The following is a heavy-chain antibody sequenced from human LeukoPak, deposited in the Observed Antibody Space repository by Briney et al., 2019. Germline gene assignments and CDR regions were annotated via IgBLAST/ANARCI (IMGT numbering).Heavy chain of an antibody. Sequence: GGSLRLSCAASGFTFSSYEMNWVRQAPGKGLEWVSYISSSGSTIYYADSVKGRFTISRDNAKNSLYLQMNSLRAEDTAVYYCARDAAYDFWSGYEPHYYYMDVWGKGTTVTVSS. CDR3: ARDAAYDFWSGYEPHYYYMDV. J-gene: IGHJ6*03. CDR1: GFTFSSYE. D-gene: IGHD3-3*01. V-gene: IGHV3-48*03. CDR2: ISSSGSTI.